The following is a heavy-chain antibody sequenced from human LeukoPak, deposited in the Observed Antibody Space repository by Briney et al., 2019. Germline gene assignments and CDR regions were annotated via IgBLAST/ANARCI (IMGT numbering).Heavy chain of an antibody. Sequence: ASVKVSCKASGYTFTGYYMHWVRQAPGQGLEWMGWINPNSGGTNYAQKFQGRVTMTRDTSISTAYMELSSLRADDTAVYYCARRAYAYSHPYDYWGQGTMVTVSS. V-gene: IGHV1-2*02. CDR1: GYTFTGYY. CDR3: ARRAYAYSHPYDY. CDR2: INPNSGGT. D-gene: IGHD3-16*01. J-gene: IGHJ4*02.